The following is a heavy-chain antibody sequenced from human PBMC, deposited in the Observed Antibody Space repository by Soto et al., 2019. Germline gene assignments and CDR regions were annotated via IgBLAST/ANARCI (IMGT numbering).Heavy chain of an antibody. D-gene: IGHD3-10*01. Sequence: GASVKVSCKASGYTFTSYDINWVRQATGQGLEWMGRIIPILGIANYAQKFQGRVTITADKSTSTAYMELSSLRSEDTAVYYCARGGGYYYGSGSPGAFDIWGQGTMVTVSS. CDR1: GYTFTSYD. J-gene: IGHJ3*02. CDR3: ARGGGYYYGSGSPGAFDI. V-gene: IGHV1-69*04. CDR2: IIPILGIA.